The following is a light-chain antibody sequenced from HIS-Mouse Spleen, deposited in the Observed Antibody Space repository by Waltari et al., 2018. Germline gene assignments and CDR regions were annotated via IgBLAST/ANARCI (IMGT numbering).Light chain of an antibody. CDR2: KDS. V-gene: IGLV3-25*03. Sequence: SYELTQPPSVSVSPGQTARITCSGDALPKQYAYWYQQKPGQAPVLVRYKDSERPSGIPERFSGSSSGTTVTLTISGVQAEDEADYYCYSTDSSGNHRVFGGGTKLTVL. CDR3: YSTDSSGNHRV. CDR1: ALPKQY. J-gene: IGLJ2*01.